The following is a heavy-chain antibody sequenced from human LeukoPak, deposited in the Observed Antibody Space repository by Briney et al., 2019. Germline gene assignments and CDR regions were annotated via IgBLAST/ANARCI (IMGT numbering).Heavy chain of an antibody. CDR3: ARDGPRIAHYYYYGMDV. J-gene: IGHJ6*02. V-gene: IGHV1-3*01. CDR1: GYTFTSYA. D-gene: IGHD6-13*01. CDR2: INAGNGNT. Sequence: GASVKVSCKASGYTFTSYAMHWVRQAPGQRLEWMGWINAGNGNTKYSQKFQGRVTITRDTSASTAYMELSSLRSEDTAVYYCARDGPRIAHYYYYGMDVWGQGTTVTVSS.